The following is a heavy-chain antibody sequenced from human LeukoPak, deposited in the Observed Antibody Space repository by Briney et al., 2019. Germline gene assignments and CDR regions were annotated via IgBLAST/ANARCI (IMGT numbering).Heavy chain of an antibody. CDR1: GITVSSNY. CDR3: AKVTVGGYED. D-gene: IGHD5-12*01. J-gene: IGHJ4*02. V-gene: IGHV3-53*01. Sequence: PGGSLRLSCAASGITVSSNYMSWVRQAPGKGLEWVSVAASDGSTKYADSVKGRFAISRDNSKNTLYLQMNSLRAEDTGVYYCAKVTVGGYEDWGQGTLVTVSS. CDR2: AASDGST.